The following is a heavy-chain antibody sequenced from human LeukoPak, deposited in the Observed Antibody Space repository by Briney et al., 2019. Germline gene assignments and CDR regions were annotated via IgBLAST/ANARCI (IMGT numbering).Heavy chain of an antibody. D-gene: IGHD2-2*01. CDR1: GFTFSSYW. CDR2: IKQDGSEK. V-gene: IGHV3-7*01. CDR3: ARDKVVPAAIGHY. J-gene: IGHJ4*02. Sequence: GGSLRLSCAASGFTFSSYWMSWVRQAPGKGLEWVANIKQDGSEKYYVDSVKGRFTISRDNAKNSLYLQMNSLRAEDTAVYYCARDKVVPAAIGHYWGQGTLVTVSS.